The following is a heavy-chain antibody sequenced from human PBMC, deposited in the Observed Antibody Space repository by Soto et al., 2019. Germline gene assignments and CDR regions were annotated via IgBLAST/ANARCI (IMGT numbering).Heavy chain of an antibody. D-gene: IGHD6-6*01. J-gene: IGHJ3*02. CDR2: ISTYNGNP. V-gene: IGHV1-18*01. CDR3: ARAPSDSTSPKKAFDI. Sequence: QVQLVQSGPEVKKPGASVKVSCKASGYTFTSYGISWVRQAPGQGLEWMGWISTYNGNPNYVQKLQGRVTMTTDTSTSRAYMELRSLRSDDTAVFYCARAPSDSTSPKKAFDIWGQGTVVTVSS. CDR1: GYTFTSYG.